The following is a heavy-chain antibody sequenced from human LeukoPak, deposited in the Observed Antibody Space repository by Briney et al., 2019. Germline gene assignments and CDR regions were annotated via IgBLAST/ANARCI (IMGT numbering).Heavy chain of an antibody. J-gene: IGHJ5*02. V-gene: IGHV1-69*13. Sequence: LVKVSCKASGGTFSSYAISWVRQAPGQGLEWMGGIIPIFGTANYAQKFQGRVTITADESTSTAYMELSSLRSEDTAVYYCARDQYGSGSYSWFDPWGQGTLVTVSS. D-gene: IGHD3-10*01. CDR1: GGTFSSYA. CDR2: IIPIFGTA. CDR3: ARDQYGSGSYSWFDP.